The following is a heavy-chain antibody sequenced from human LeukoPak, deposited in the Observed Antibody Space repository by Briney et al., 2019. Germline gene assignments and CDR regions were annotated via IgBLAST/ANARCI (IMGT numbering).Heavy chain of an antibody. CDR3: ARLAGYSYGYGAFDI. CDR1: GGSFSGYY. J-gene: IGHJ3*02. V-gene: IGHV4-34*01. Sequence: KSSETLSHTCAVYGGSFSGYYWSWIRQPPGKGLEWIGEINHSGSTNYNPSLKSRVTISVDTSKNQFSLKLSSVTAADTAVYYCARLAGYSYGYGAFDIWGQGTMVTVSS. D-gene: IGHD5-18*01. CDR2: INHSGST.